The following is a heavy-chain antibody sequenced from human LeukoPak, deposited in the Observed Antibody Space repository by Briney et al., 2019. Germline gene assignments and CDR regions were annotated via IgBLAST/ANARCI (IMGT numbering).Heavy chain of an antibody. CDR2: IYYSGST. J-gene: IGHJ4*02. V-gene: IGHV4-59*01. CDR3: ARGLATITEGLDY. CDR1: GGSISSYY. Sequence: PSETLSLTCTVSGGSISSYYWSWIRQPPGKGLEWIGYIYYSGSTNYNPSLKSRVTISVDTSKNQFSLKLSSVTAADTAVYYCARGLATITEGLDYWGQGTLVTVSS. D-gene: IGHD5-12*01.